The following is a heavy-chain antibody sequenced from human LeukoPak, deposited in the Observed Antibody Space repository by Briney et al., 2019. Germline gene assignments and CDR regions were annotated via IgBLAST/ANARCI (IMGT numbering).Heavy chain of an antibody. CDR3: VKDSVVVAGLVNYLDY. CDR2: ISGSGGDT. CDR1: GFTFSNYA. V-gene: IGHV3-23*01. Sequence: GGSLRLSCVASGFTFSNYAMSWVRQAPGKGLEWVSAISGSGGDTFYTDSVKGRFTVSRDNSKNTLYLQMKGLRAEDTAVYYCVKDSVVVAGLVNYLDYWGQGTLVTVSS. J-gene: IGHJ4*02. D-gene: IGHD6-19*01.